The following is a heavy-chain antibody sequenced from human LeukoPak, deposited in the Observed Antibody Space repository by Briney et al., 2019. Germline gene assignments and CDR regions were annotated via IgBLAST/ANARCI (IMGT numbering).Heavy chain of an antibody. V-gene: IGHV3-23*01. CDR1: GFPFSSYA. CDR2: FSGSGGST. Sequence: GGSLSLSCAVSGFPFSSYAMSWVRQARGEGVEWVSAFSGSGGSTYYADSVKGRFTISRDNSKNTLYLQMNSLRAEDTAVYYCAKGVLSKVNYYYYYMDVWGKGTTVTVSS. CDR3: AKGVLSKVNYYYYYMDV. J-gene: IGHJ6*03. D-gene: IGHD5/OR15-5a*01.